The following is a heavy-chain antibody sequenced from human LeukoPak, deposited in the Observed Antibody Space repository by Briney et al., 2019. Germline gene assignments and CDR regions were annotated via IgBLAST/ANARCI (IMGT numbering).Heavy chain of an antibody. Sequence: SETLSLTCTVSGGSISSSSYYWGWIRQPPGKGLEWIGEINHSGSTNYNPSLKSRVTISVDTSKNQFSLKLSSVTAADTAVYYCARVKHGSYYYYYMDVWGKGTTVTVSS. D-gene: IGHD1-26*01. CDR3: ARVKHGSYYYYYMDV. J-gene: IGHJ6*03. CDR1: GGSISSSSYY. CDR2: INHSGST. V-gene: IGHV4-39*07.